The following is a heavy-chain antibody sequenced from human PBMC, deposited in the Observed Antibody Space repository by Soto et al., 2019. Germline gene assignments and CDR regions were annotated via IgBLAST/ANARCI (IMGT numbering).Heavy chain of an antibody. V-gene: IGHV3-7*04. CDR3: ARDHAATTIPNV. D-gene: IGHD4-17*01. Sequence: EVQLVESGGGLVQPGGSLRLSCAASGFTFSSYWMSWVRQAPGKGLEWVANIKQDGSEKYYVDSVKGRFTSSRDNAKNSLYLQVTSLRAEDTSVYYCARDHAATTIPNVWGQGTLVTVSS. CDR1: GFTFSSYW. J-gene: IGHJ4*02. CDR2: IKQDGSEK.